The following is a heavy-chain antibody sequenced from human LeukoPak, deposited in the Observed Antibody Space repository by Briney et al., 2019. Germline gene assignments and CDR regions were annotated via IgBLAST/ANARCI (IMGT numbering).Heavy chain of an antibody. V-gene: IGHV3-48*01. D-gene: IGHD3-3*01. CDR2: ISSSSSTI. J-gene: IGHJ4*02. CDR1: GFTFSSYG. CDR3: ARGLRFLEWLLDY. Sequence: GGSLRLSCAASGFTFSSYGMHWVRQAPGKGLEWVSYISSSSSTIYYADSVKGRFTISRDNAKNSLYLQMNSLRAEDTAVYYCARGLRFLEWLLDYWGQGTLVTVSS.